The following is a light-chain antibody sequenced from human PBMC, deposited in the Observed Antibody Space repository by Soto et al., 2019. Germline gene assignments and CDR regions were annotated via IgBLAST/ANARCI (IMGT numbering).Light chain of an antibody. CDR3: QHYNGFSWT. J-gene: IGKJ1*01. CDR1: QGIISY. V-gene: IGKV1-5*03. CDR2: QAS. Sequence: QMTQSASPLSASIGYRATLTCRAGQGIISYLNWYQQKKGQAPRLMIYQASTLETGVPSRFSGSLYGTEFNLTISSLQTDDFATYYCQHYNGFSWTFGQGTKVDIK.